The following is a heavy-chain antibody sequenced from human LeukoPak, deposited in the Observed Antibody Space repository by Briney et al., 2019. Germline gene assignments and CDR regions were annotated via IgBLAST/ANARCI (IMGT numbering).Heavy chain of an antibody. CDR3: ARDLVTVTKGFDI. CDR1: DDSFSSRY. J-gene: IGHJ3*02. CDR2: ISYIGST. V-gene: IGHV4-59*11. D-gene: IGHD4-17*01. Sequence: SETLSLTCAVSDDSFSSRYWTWIRQPPGKGLEWSGYISYIGSTNYNPSLTSRVPISIDTSRNQFSLRLSSVTAADTAVYYCARDLVTVTKGFDIWGQGTMVSVSS.